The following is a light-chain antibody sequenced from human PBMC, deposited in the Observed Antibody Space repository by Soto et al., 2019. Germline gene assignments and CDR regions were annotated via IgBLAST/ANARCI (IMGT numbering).Light chain of an antibody. CDR1: ESVTSSC. Sequence: EIVLTQSPDTLSLSPGERATLSCTASESVTSSCLAWYQRKPGQAPRLLIHTTSTRATDIPDRFSGSGSGTDFTLTISRLEPEYFAVYYCQQCGGSPLFSFGPGTRVDI. J-gene: IGKJ3*01. V-gene: IGKV3-20*01. CDR3: QQCGGSPLFS. CDR2: TTS.